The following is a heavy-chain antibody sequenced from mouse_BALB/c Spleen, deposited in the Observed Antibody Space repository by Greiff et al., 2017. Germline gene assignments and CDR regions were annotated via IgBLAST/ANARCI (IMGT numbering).Heavy chain of an antibody. J-gene: IGHJ2*01. CDR1: GYTFTSYW. V-gene: IGHV1-7*01. CDR2: INPSTGYT. CDR3: ARGTLTTVDFDY. Sequence: QVQLQHSGAELAKPGASVKMSCKASGYTFTSYWMHWVKQRPGQGLEWIGYINPSTGYTEYNQKFKDKATLTADKSSSTAYMQLSSLTSEDSAVYYCARGTLTTVDFDYWGQGTTLTVSS. D-gene: IGHD1-1*01.